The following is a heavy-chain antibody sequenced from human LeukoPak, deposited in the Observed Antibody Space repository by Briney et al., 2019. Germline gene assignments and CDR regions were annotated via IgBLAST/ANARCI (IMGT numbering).Heavy chain of an antibody. J-gene: IGHJ4*02. CDR3: ARDKGSSDWSYFDP. CDR1: GFTLSNYC. V-gene: IGHV3-48*01. CDR2: ISSRSNTI. Sequence: GGSLRLSCAASGFTLSNYCMNWVRQAPGKGLEWISYISSRSNTILYADSVKGRFTVSRDNAKNTLYLQMNSLRAEDTAVYYCARDKGSSDWSYFDPWGQGTLVTVSS. D-gene: IGHD3-9*01.